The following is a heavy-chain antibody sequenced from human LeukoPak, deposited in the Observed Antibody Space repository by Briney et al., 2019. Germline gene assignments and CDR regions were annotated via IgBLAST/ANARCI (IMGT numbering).Heavy chain of an antibody. J-gene: IGHJ4*02. CDR3: AKPSVTPTSPDD. Sequence: GGSLRLSCRTSGFLFHVYSMTWVRQAPGRGLEWISTISHSDDSTYYADSVKGRFTISRDNSKNTVYLQMNSLRVEDTALYQCAKPSVTPTSPDDWGKGTLVTASS. V-gene: IGHV3-23*01. CDR2: ISHSDDST. D-gene: IGHD4-23*01. CDR1: GFLFHVYS.